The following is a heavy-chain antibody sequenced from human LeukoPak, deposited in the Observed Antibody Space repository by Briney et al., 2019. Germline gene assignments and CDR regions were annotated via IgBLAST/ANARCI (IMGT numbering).Heavy chain of an antibody. Sequence: PSKTLSLTCAVYGGSFSGYYWSWIRQPPGKGLEWIGEINHSGSTNYNPSLKSRVTISVDTSKNQFSLKLSSVTAADTAVYYCARRAVTTGSRGAFDIWGQGTMVTVSS. CDR3: ARRAVTTGSRGAFDI. CDR2: INHSGST. CDR1: GGSFSGYY. D-gene: IGHD4-17*01. J-gene: IGHJ3*02. V-gene: IGHV4-34*01.